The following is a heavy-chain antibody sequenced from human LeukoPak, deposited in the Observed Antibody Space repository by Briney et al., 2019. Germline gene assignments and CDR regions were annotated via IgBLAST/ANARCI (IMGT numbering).Heavy chain of an antibody. J-gene: IGHJ4*02. CDR2: ISSSSSTI. D-gene: IGHD3-22*01. CDR3: ARGAYYYED. Sequence: GGSLRLSCAASGFTFSSYAMNWVRQAPGKGLEWVSYISSSSSTIYYADSVKGRFTISRDNAKNSLYLQMNSLRAEDTAVYYCARGAYYYEDWGQGTLVTVSS. CDR1: GFTFSSYA. V-gene: IGHV3-48*01.